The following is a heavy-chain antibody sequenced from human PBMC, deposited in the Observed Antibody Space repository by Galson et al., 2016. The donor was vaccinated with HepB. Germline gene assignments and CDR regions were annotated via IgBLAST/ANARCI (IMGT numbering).Heavy chain of an antibody. D-gene: IGHD2-8*01. Sequence: SLRLSCAASGFTFDDYDMHWVRQAPGKGLEWVSGISWNRGTIDYAASVKGRFTVSREHAKSSLYLQMNSLRAEDKAVYYDTKDNRSWTKGFCYNRSGGMDPCGQGTLVTVSS. CDR3: TKDNRSWTKGFCYNRSGGMDP. V-gene: IGHV3-9*01. J-gene: IGHJ5*02. CDR1: GFTFDDYD. CDR2: ISWNRGTI.